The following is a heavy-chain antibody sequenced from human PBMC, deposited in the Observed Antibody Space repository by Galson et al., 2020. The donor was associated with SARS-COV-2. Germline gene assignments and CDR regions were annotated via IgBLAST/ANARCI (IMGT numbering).Heavy chain of an antibody. CDR3: ASSWVADWYFDL. CDR2: INNSGRS. J-gene: IGHJ2*01. CDR1: GFTISSISYY. D-gene: IGHD2-15*01. Sequence: SETLSLTCAVSGFTISSISYYWGWIRQPHGQGLEWFGSINNSGRSNYNPSIKSRVTISVDTSKNQFSLKLSSVTAADTAVYYWASSWVADWYFDLWGRGTLVTVSS. V-gene: IGHV4-39*07.